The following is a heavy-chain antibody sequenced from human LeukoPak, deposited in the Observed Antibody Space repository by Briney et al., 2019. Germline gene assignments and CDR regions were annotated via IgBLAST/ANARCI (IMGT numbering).Heavy chain of an antibody. CDR1: GGSINNYY. CDR3: ARVNYYYYYMDV. J-gene: IGHJ6*03. V-gene: IGHV4-4*07. CDR2: IYISGGT. Sequence: PSETLSLTCTVSGGSINNYYWSWIRQPAGKGLEWIGRIYISGGTNYNPSLKSRVAMSVDTSKNQFSLKLSSVTATDTAVYYCARVNYYYYYMDVWGKGTTVTISS.